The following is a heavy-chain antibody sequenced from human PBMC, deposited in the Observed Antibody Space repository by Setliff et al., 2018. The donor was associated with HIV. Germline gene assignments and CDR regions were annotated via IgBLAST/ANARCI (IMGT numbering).Heavy chain of an antibody. CDR1: GFIVSSYW. V-gene: IGHV3-7*01. CDR2: INEDGTER. CDR3: TKGHYTTSG. Sequence: GGSLRLSCAASGFIVSSYWMNWVRQAPGKGLEWVANINEDGTERNCVDSVKGRFTISKDNAKNSFYLQMNSLRAEDTAVYYCTKGHYTTSGWGQGTLVTVSS. D-gene: IGHD2-2*02. J-gene: IGHJ4*02.